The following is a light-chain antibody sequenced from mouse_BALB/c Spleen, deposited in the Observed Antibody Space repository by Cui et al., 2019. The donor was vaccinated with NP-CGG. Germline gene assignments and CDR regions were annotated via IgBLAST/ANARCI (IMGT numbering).Light chain of an antibody. CDR1: TGAVTTSNY. CDR3: ALWYSNHWV. V-gene: IGLV1*01. Sequence: QDVVIHESALTTSPGETVTLTCRSSTGAVTTSNYANWVQEKPDHLFTGLIGGTNNRAPGVPARFSGSLIGDKAALTITGAQTEDEAIYFCALWYSNHWVFGGGTKLTVL. J-gene: IGLJ1*01. CDR2: GTN.